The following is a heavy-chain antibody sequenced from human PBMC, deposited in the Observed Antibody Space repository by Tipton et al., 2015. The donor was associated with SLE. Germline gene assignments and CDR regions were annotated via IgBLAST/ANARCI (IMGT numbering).Heavy chain of an antibody. D-gene: IGHD6-6*01. CDR2: LNNAGT. J-gene: IGHJ3*01. V-gene: IGHV3-23*01. CDR3: AKDLRATSSPGDAFDF. CDR1: GFDFRNYA. Sequence: SLRLSCAASGFDFRNYAMNWVRQAPGKGLEWVSTLNNAGTFYSDSVKGRFTISRDDSKSTLYLHINRLRDDDTAVYYCAKDLRATSSPGDAFDFWGQGTVVTVS.